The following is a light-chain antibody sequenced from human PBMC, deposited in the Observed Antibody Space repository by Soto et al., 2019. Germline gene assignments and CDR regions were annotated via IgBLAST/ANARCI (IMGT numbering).Light chain of an antibody. V-gene: IGLV2-14*01. CDR1: SSDVGGYNY. J-gene: IGLJ2*01. CDR2: DVS. Sequence: QSVLTQPASVSGSPGQSITISCTGTSSDVGGYNYVSWYQQHPGKAPKLMIYDVSNRPSGVSNRFSGSKSGNTASLTISGLQPEDEADYYCSSYTSSSRVFGGGTKLTVL. CDR3: SSYTSSSRV.